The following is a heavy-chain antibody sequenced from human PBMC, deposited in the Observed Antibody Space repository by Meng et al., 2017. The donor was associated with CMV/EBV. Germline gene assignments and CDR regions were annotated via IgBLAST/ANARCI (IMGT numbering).Heavy chain of an antibody. D-gene: IGHD3-3*01. CDR3: ARAPDGIPSIFGVVMGDYGMDV. Sequence: ASVKVSCKASGYTFTSYGISWVRQAPGQGLEWMGWISAYNGNTNYAQKLQGRFTMTTDTSTSTAYMELRSLRSDDTAVYYCARAPDGIPSIFGVVMGDYGMDVWGQGTTVTVSS. V-gene: IGHV1-18*01. CDR1: GYTFTSYG. CDR2: ISAYNGNT. J-gene: IGHJ6*02.